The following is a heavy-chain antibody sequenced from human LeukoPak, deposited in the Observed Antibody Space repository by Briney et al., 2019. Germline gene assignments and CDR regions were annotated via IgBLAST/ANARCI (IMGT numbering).Heavy chain of an antibody. V-gene: IGHV3-21*01. J-gene: IGHJ3*02. CDR2: ISSSSSYI. D-gene: IGHD3/OR15-3a*01. CDR3: ARVGTGNDAFDI. CDR1: GFTFSSYS. Sequence: GGSLRLSCAASGFTFSSYSMNWVRQAPGKGLEWVSSISSSSSYIYYADSVKGRFTISRDNAKNSLYLQINSLRAEDTAVYYCARVGTGNDAFDIWGQGTMVTVSS.